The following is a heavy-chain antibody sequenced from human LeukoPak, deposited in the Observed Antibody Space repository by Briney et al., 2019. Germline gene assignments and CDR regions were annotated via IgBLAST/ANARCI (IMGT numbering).Heavy chain of an antibody. J-gene: IGHJ6*03. Sequence: ASVKVSCKASGYTFTSYGISWVRQAPGQGLEWMGWISAYNGNTNYAQKFQGRVTMTEDTSTDTAYMELSSLRSEDTAVYYCATTPLSDTAMPPYYYYYMDVWGKGTTVTVSS. D-gene: IGHD5-18*01. CDR2: ISAYNGNT. CDR3: ATTPLSDTAMPPYYYYYMDV. V-gene: IGHV1-18*01. CDR1: GYTFTSYG.